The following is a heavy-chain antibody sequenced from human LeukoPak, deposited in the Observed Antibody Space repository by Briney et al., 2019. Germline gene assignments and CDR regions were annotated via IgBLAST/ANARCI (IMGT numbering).Heavy chain of an antibody. CDR1: GFSFSSHW. CDR3: ARWSGYSYGNFYYYYMDV. CDR2: ISSDVGTT. J-gene: IGHJ6*03. D-gene: IGHD5-18*01. V-gene: IGHV3-74*01. Sequence: GSLRLSCAASGFSFSSHWMHWVRQAPGKGLVWVSRISSDVGTTNYADSVKGRFTISRDNAKNTLYLQMNSLRAEDTAVYYCARWSGYSYGNFYYYYMDVWGKGTTVTVSS.